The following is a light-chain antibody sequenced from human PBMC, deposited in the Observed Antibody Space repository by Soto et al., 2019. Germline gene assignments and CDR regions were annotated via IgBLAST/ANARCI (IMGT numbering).Light chain of an antibody. Sequence: DIQMTHSPSSLSASVGDRVTITCRASQSISSYLNWYQQKPGKAXKLLIYAASSLQSGVPSRFSGSGSGTDFTLTISSLQPEDFATYYGQQSYSTSSWTFGQGTKVDIK. CDR3: QQSYSTSSWT. CDR1: QSISSY. CDR2: AAS. V-gene: IGKV1-39*01. J-gene: IGKJ1*01.